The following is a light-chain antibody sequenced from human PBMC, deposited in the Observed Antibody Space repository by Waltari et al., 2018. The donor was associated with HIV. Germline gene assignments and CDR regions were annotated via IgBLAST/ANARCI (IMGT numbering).Light chain of an antibody. CDR2: DAS. V-gene: IGKV3-15*01. CDR3: QQYSNWPLT. Sequence: EIVMTQSPATLSVSPGERATLSCRASQSVSTPSAWYQQKPGQPPRLLFYDASTRASGVPARFSGSGSETEFTLTISSLQSEDFAVYYCQQYSNWPLTFGGGTKVEI. CDR1: QSVSTP. J-gene: IGKJ4*01.